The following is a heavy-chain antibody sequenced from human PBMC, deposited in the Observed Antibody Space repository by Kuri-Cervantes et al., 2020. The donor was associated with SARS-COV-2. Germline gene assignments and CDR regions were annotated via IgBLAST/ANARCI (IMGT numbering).Heavy chain of an antibody. CDR3: ARDRRIQLWLYGSWYFDL. D-gene: IGHD5-18*01. J-gene: IGHJ2*01. Sequence: GESLKISCTVSGGSISGSSYYWGWIRQPPGKGLEWVSSISSSSSYIYYADSVKGRFTISRDNAKNSLYLQMNSLRAEDTAAYYCARDRRIQLWLYGSWYFDLWGRGTLVTVSS. V-gene: IGHV3-21*01. CDR1: GGSISGSSYY. CDR2: ISSSSSYI.